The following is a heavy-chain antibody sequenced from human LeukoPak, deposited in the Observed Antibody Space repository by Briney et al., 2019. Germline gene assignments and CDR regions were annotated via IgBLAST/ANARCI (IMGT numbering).Heavy chain of an antibody. V-gene: IGHV4-34*01. Sequence: SETLSLTCAVYGGSFSGYYWSWIRQPPGKGLEWIGEIYHSGSTNYNPSLKSRVTISVDKSKNQFSLKLSSVTAADTAVYYCARARYCSGGSCYFAWFDPWGQGTLVTVSS. CDR2: IYHSGST. CDR3: ARARYCSGGSCYFAWFDP. CDR1: GGSFSGYY. D-gene: IGHD2-15*01. J-gene: IGHJ5*02.